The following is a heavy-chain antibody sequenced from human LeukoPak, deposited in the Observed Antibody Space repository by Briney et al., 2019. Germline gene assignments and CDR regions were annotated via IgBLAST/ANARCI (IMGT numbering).Heavy chain of an antibody. D-gene: IGHD6-13*01. CDR2: ISSSSSYI. Sequence: PGGSLRLSCAASGFTFSSYWMSWVRQASGKGLEWVSSISSSSSYIYYADSVKGRFTISRDNAKNSLYLQMNSLRAEDTAVYYCARVMYSSSWTFDYWGQGTLVTVSS. CDR1: GFTFSSYW. V-gene: IGHV3-21*01. CDR3: ARVMYSSSWTFDY. J-gene: IGHJ4*02.